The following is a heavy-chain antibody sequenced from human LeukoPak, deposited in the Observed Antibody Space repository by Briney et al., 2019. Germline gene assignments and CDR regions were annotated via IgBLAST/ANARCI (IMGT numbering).Heavy chain of an antibody. V-gene: IGHV3-74*01. CDR1: GFTFRSYF. J-gene: IGHJ3*02. CDR2: IGSDGSSA. Sequence: GRTLRLPCAVSGFTFRSYFIHWARQGPGKGRVWVSCIGSDGSSASSADSAKGRFTISRDNPKSTVFLQMYGLRAEDTAIYYCALSYDYDPPEALDIWGQGTKVTVSS. CDR3: ALSYDYDPPEALDI. D-gene: IGHD3-22*01.